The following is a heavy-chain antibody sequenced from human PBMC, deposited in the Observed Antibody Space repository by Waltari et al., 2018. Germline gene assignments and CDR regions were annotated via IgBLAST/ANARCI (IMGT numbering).Heavy chain of an antibody. Sequence: QVQLVESGGGVVQPGRSLRLSCAATGLTFSSHAMPWVRQAHVKGLEWWSVISDDGSNKYYADSVKSRFTISRDNSKYTLYLQMNSLRAEDTAVYYCAKDYNPSGSSAGWSFQHWGQGTLVTVSS. CDR3: AKDYNPSGSSAGWSFQH. V-gene: IGHV3-30-3*01. CDR2: ISDDGSNK. J-gene: IGHJ1*01. CDR1: GLTFSSHA. D-gene: IGHD1-26*01.